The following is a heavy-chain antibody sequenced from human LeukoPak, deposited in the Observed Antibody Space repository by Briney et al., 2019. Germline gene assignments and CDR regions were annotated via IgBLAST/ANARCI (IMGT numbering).Heavy chain of an antibody. D-gene: IGHD2-15*01. CDR1: GYTFTNYG. Sequence: ASVKVSCKASGYTFTNYGITWVRQAPGQGLEWMGWSSPYNGNTNYALKLQGRVTTTTDTSTSTAYMELRSLRSDDTAVYYCARGGLGYCSGGSCPPNWFDPWGQGTLVTVSS. J-gene: IGHJ5*02. V-gene: IGHV1-18*01. CDR3: ARGGLGYCSGGSCPPNWFDP. CDR2: SSPYNGNT.